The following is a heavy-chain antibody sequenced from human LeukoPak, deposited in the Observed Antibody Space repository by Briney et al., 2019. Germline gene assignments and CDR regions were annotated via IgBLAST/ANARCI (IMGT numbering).Heavy chain of an antibody. Sequence: GASVKVSCKASGGTFSSYAVSWVRQAPGQGLEWMGRIIPILGIANYAQKFQGRVTITADKSTSTAYMELSSLRSEDTAVYYCARWGIVVVPALGMDVWGQGTTVTVSS. V-gene: IGHV1-69*04. D-gene: IGHD2-2*01. CDR2: IIPILGIA. J-gene: IGHJ6*02. CDR1: GGTFSSYA. CDR3: ARWGIVVVPALGMDV.